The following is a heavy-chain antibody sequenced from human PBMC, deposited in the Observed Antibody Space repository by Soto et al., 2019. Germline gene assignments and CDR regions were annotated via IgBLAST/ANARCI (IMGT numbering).Heavy chain of an antibody. Sequence: SETLSLTCAVYGGSFSGYYWSWIRQPPGKGLEWIGEINHSGSTNYNPSLKSRVTISVDTSKNQFSLKPSSVTAADTAVYYCARGRRAEPMVRGVISLVGMDVWGQGTTVTVSS. J-gene: IGHJ6*02. V-gene: IGHV4-34*01. CDR1: GGSFSGYY. CDR3: ARGRRAEPMVRGVISLVGMDV. CDR2: INHSGST. D-gene: IGHD3-10*01.